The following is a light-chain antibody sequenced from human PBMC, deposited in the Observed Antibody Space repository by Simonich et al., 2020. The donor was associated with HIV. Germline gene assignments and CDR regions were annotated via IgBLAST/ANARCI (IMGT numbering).Light chain of an antibody. Sequence: DIQMTQSPSSLSASVGDRVTITCRASQSITNYLNWYQQKPGKAPKLLIYAASSLQSGVSSRFSGSGSGTDFTHTISSLQPEDFATYYCQQSYSTPQTFGQGTKVEIK. CDR2: AAS. J-gene: IGKJ1*01. CDR1: QSITNY. V-gene: IGKV1-39*01. CDR3: QQSYSTPQT.